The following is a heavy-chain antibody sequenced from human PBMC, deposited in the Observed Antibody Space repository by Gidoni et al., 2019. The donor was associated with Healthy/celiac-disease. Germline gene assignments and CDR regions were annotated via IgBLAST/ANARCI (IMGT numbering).Heavy chain of an antibody. CDR1: GFTFSSYA. D-gene: IGHD3-22*01. V-gene: IGHV3-23*01. CDR2: ISGSGGST. Sequence: EVQLLESGGGLVQPGGSLRPSCAASGFTFSSYAMSWVRQAPGKGLEWVSAISGSGGSTYYADSVKGRFTISRDNSKNTLYLQMNSLRAEDTAVYYCAKGLKYYYDSSGYISHAFDIWGQGTMVTVSS. CDR3: AKGLKYYYDSSGYISHAFDI. J-gene: IGHJ3*02.